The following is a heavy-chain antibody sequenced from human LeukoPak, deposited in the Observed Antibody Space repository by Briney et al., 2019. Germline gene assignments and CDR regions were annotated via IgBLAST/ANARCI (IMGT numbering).Heavy chain of an antibody. V-gene: IGHV4-34*01. J-gene: IGHJ4*02. CDR1: GGPFSGYY. CDR2: INHIGST. CDR3: ARALGYCSSTSCYIDY. D-gene: IGHD2-2*02. Sequence: PSETLSLTCAVYGGPFSGYYWSWIRQPPGKVLEWIGEINHIGSTNYNPSLKSRVTISVDTSKNQFSLKLSSVTAADTAVYYCARALGYCSSTSCYIDYWGQGTLVTVSS.